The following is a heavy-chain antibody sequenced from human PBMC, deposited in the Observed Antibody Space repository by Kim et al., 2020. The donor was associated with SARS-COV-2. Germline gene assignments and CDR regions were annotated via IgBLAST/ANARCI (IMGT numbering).Heavy chain of an antibody. J-gene: IGHJ6*02. CDR1: GFTFSSYG. D-gene: IGHD3-10*01. CDR2: IWYDGSNK. Sequence: GGSLRLSCAASGFTFSSYGMHWVRQAPGKGLEWVAVIWYDGSNKYYADSVKGRFTISRDNSKNTLYLQMNSLRAEDTAVYYCAKDHVLLWFGELYGMDVWGQGTTVTVSS. V-gene: IGHV3-33*06. CDR3: AKDHVLLWFGELYGMDV.